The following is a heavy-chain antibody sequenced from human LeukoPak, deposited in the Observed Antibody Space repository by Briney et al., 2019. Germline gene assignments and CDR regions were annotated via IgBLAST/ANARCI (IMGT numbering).Heavy chain of an antibody. CDR3: ARLVVVVPAANGPSSYYYYGMDV. CDR2: IYYSGST. Sequence: PSETLSLTCTVSGGSISSSSYYWGWIRQPPGKGLEWIGSIYYSGSTYYNPSLKSRVTISVDTSKNQFSLKLSSVTAADTAVYYCARLVVVVPAANGPSSYYYYGMDVWGQGTTVTVSS. D-gene: IGHD2-2*01. J-gene: IGHJ6*02. V-gene: IGHV4-39*01. CDR1: GGSISSSSYY.